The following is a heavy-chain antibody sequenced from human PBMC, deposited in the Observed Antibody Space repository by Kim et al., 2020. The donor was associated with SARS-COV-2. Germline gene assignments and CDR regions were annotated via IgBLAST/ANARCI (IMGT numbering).Heavy chain of an antibody. CDR3: ARAPWIQLWFDY. CDR1: GGSFSGYY. D-gene: IGHD5-18*01. V-gene: IGHV4-34*01. Sequence: SETLSLTCAVYGGSFSGYYWSWIRQPPGKGLEWIGEINHSGSTNYNPSLKSRVTISVDTSKNQFSLKLSSVTAADTAVYYCARAPWIQLWFDYWGQGTLVTVSS. J-gene: IGHJ4*02. CDR2: INHSGST.